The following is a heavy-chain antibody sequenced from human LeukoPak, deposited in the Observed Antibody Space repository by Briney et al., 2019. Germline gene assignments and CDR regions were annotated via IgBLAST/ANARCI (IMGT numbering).Heavy chain of an antibody. J-gene: IGHJ1*01. CDR3: ARGYQGIEYFQH. CDR1: GGSISSYY. CDR2: IYYTGST. Sequence: RSSETLSLTCTVSGGSISSYYWTWIRQSPGKGLEWMGYIYYTGSTNYNPSLKSRVTISLDTSKNQFSLKLTSVTAADTAVYYCARGYQGIEYFQHWGQGTLVTVSS. D-gene: IGHD2-2*01. V-gene: IGHV4-59*01.